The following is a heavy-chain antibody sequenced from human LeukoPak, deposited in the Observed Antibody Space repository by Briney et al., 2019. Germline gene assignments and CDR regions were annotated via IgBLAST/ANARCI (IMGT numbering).Heavy chain of an antibody. Sequence: SETLSLTCTVSGASITGQYWGWIRQPPGKGLEWIGYVFYTGRDADYNPSLRNRVTISVDTSKNQFSLRLSSVIPSDTAVYYCARGHHDYAYWGQGALVTVSS. CDR3: ARGHHDYAY. CDR2: VFYTGRDA. CDR1: GASITGQY. J-gene: IGHJ4*02. D-gene: IGHD5-12*01. V-gene: IGHV4-59*11.